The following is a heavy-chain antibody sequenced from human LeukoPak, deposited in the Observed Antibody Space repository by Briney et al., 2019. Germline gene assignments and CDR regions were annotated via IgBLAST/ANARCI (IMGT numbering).Heavy chain of an antibody. Sequence: GGSLRLSCSASGFTFSSYTMHWVRQAPGKGLEYVSVIATNGGSTYYADAVKGRSTISRDNSKSTLYLQMSSLRVEDAAVYYGMKHLRGDPFDNWGQGTLVTVSS. CDR2: IATNGGST. CDR3: MKHLRGDPFDN. CDR1: GFTFSSYT. V-gene: IGHV3-64D*06. D-gene: IGHD3-10*01. J-gene: IGHJ4*02.